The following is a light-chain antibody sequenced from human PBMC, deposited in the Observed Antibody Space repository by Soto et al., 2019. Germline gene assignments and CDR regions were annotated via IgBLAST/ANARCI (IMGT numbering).Light chain of an antibody. CDR3: SSYAGRSMYV. CDR1: SSDVGTYDY. V-gene: IGLV2-8*01. J-gene: IGLJ1*01. CDR2: GVT. Sequence: QSALTQPPSASGPPGQSVTFSCTGTSSDVGTYDYVSWYQQYPGKAPKLLIYGVTRRPSGVPDRFSGSKSGNTAALTVSGLQAEDEAYYYCSSYAGRSMYVFGTGTKVTV.